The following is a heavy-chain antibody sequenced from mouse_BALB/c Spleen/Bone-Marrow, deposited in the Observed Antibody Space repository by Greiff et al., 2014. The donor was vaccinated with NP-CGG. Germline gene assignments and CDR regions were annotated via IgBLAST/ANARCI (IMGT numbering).Heavy chain of an antibody. D-gene: IGHD2-4*01. CDR3: AREGDYDGFAY. V-gene: IGHV1-7*01. J-gene: IGHJ3*01. Sequence: VQLQQSGAELAKPGASVKMSCKASGYTFTSYWMHWVKQRPGQGLEWIGYINPSTGYTEYNQKFKDKATLTADKSSSTAYMQLSILTSEDSAVYYCAREGDYDGFAYWGQGTLVTVSA. CDR2: INPSTGYT. CDR1: GYTFTSYW.